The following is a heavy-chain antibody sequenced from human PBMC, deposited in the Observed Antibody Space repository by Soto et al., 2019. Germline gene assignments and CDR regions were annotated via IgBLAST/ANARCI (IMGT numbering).Heavy chain of an antibody. J-gene: IGHJ3*02. CDR1: GYSFSTYW. V-gene: IGHV5-51*01. D-gene: IGHD3-10*01. Sequence: GESLKISCTGSGYSFSTYWIAWVRQMPGKGLEWMGIIYPRDSDTRYSPSFQGQVTISVDKSISTAYLQWSSLKASDTAMYYCARGSARYAFDIWGQGTMVTVSS. CDR3: ARGSARYAFDI. CDR2: IYPRDSDT.